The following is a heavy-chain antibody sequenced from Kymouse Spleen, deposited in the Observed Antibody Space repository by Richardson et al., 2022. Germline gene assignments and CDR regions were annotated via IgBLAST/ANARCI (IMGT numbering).Heavy chain of an antibody. J-gene: IGHJ6*02. CDR2: IKQDGSEK. D-gene: IGHD6-13*01. CDR1: GFTFSSYW. V-gene: IGHV3-7*01. Sequence: EVQLVESGGGLVQPGGSLRLSCAASGFTFSSYWMSWVRQAPGKGLEWVANIKQDGSEKYYVDSVKGRFTISRDNAKNSLYLQMNSLRAEDTAVYYCARDDRIAAAGTGENYYYYGMDVWGQGTTVTVSS. CDR3: ARDDRIAAAGTGENYYYYGMDV.